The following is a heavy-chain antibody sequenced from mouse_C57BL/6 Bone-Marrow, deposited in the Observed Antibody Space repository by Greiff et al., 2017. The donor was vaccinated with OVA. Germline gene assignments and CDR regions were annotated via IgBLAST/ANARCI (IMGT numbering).Heavy chain of an antibody. Sequence: EVQLQQSGPELVKPGASVKISCKASGYSFTDYNLNWVKQSNGKSLEWIGVLTPNYGTTSYNQTFKGKATLTVDQSSSTAYMQLNSLTSEDSAVYYCARLEGGDYDGYWGQGTTLTVSS. V-gene: IGHV1-39*01. D-gene: IGHD2-4*01. CDR3: ARLEGGDYDGY. CDR2: LTPNYGTT. CDR1: GYSFTDYN. J-gene: IGHJ2*01.